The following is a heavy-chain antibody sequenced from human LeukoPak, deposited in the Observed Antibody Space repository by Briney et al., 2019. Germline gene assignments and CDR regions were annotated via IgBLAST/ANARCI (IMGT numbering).Heavy chain of an antibody. CDR2: IIPIFGTA. D-gene: IGHD3-3*01. CDR3: ARNLRFLEWLLDY. V-gene: IGHV1-69*13. CDR1: GGTFSSYA. J-gene: IGHJ4*02. Sequence: SVKVSCKASGGTFSSYAISWVRQAPGQGLEWMGGIIPIFGTADYAQKFQGRVTITADESTSTAYMELSSLRSEDTAVYYCARNLRFLEWLLDYWGQGTLVTVSS.